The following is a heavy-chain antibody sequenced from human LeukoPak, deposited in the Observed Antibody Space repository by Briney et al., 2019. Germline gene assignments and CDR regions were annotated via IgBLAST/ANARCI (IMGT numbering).Heavy chain of an antibody. CDR3: AEDGIRYFDWSLFDY. V-gene: IGHV3-23*01. Sequence: GWSLRLSCAASGFTFSSYAMSWVRQAPGKGLEWVSAISGSGGSTHYADSVKGRFTISRDNSKNTLYLQMNSLRAEDTALYFQAEDGIRYFDWSLFDYWGQGTLVTVSS. CDR1: GFTFSSYA. J-gene: IGHJ4*02. D-gene: IGHD3-9*01. CDR2: ISGSGGST.